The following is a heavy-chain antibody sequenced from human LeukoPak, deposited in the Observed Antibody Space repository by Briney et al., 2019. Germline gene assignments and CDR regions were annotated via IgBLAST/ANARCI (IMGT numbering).Heavy chain of an antibody. CDR2: IRSDGSNQ. Sequence: GGSLRLSCAASGFTFSSYGMHWVRQAPGKGLEWVTFIRSDGSNQYYADSVKGRFTISRDNSKNTLYLQMNNLRPEDTAVYYCAKGLLWHIDYWGQGTWSPSPQ. V-gene: IGHV3-30*02. CDR1: GFTFSSYG. D-gene: IGHD3-10*01. CDR3: AKGLLWHIDY. J-gene: IGHJ4*02.